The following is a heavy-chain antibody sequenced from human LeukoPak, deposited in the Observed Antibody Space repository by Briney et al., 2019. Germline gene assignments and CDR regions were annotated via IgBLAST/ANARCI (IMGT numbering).Heavy chain of an antibody. V-gene: IGHV3-30*04. J-gene: IGHJ6*04. D-gene: IGHD3-10*02. CDR3: AELGITMIGGV. Sequence: GGSLRLSCAASGFTFSSYAMHWVRQAPGKGLEWVAVISYDGSNKYYADSVKGRFTISRDNSKNTLYLQMNSLRAEDTAVYYCAELGITMIGGVWGKGTTVTVSS. CDR2: ISYDGSNK. CDR1: GFTFSSYA.